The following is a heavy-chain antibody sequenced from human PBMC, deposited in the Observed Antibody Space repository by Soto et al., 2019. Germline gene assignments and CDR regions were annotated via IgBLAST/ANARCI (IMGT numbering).Heavy chain of an antibody. V-gene: IGHV4-4*02. D-gene: IGHD2-8*01. Sequence: SETLSLTCAVSGGSISSSNWWGWFLQPPGKGLEWIGEIYHSGSTNYNPSLKSRVTISVDKSKNQFSLKLSSVTAADTAVYYCARGYCTNGVCYRWFDPWGQGTLVTVSS. CDR3: ARGYCTNGVCYRWFDP. CDR2: IYHSGST. CDR1: GGSISSSNW. J-gene: IGHJ5*02.